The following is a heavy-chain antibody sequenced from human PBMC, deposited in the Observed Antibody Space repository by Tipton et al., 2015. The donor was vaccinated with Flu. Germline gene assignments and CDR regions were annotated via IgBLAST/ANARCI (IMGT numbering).Heavy chain of an antibody. CDR3: ARGSYGELLYFDY. J-gene: IGHJ4*02. V-gene: IGHV4-59*11. CDR1: GGSISGHY. CDR2: IYFSGST. D-gene: IGHD1-26*01. Sequence: TLSLTCSVSGGSISGHYWNWIRQPPGKGLEWIGYIYFSGSTEYNPSLRSQVTISLDTSKKHFSLNLSSVIAADTAMYYCARGSYGELLYFDYWGQGTLGIVSS.